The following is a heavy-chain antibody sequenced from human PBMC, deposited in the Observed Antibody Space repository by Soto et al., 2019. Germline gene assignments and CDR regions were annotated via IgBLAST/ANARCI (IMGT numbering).Heavy chain of an antibody. D-gene: IGHD6-19*01. CDR3: ARGLDKRGRGSWFDP. CDR2: ISSSSSYI. V-gene: IGHV3-21*01. CDR1: GFTFSSYS. J-gene: IGHJ5*02. Sequence: GGSLSLSCAASGFTFSSYSMNWVRQAPGKGLEWVSSISSSSSYIYYADSVKGRFTISRDNAKNSLYLQMNSLRAEDTAVYYCARGLDKRGRGSWFDPWGQGTLVTVSS.